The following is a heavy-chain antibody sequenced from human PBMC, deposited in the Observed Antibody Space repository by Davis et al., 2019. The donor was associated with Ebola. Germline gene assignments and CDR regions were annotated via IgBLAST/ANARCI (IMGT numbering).Heavy chain of an antibody. J-gene: IGHJ4*02. V-gene: IGHV1-46*01. CDR1: GYTFTSYD. CDR2: INPSGGST. D-gene: IGHD1-26*01. CDR3: ARVHGSYYASYFDY. Sequence: AASVKVSCKASGYTFTSYDINWVRQAPGQGLEWMGIINPSGGSTSYAQKFQGRVTMTRDTSTSTVYMELSSLRSEDTAVYYCARVHGSYYASYFDYWGQGTLVTVSS.